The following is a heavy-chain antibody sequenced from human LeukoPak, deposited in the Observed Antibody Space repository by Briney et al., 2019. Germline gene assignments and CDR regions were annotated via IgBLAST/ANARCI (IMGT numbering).Heavy chain of an antibody. CDR2: IIPIFGTA. D-gene: IGHD5-12*01. Sequence: SVKVSCKASGGTFSSYAISWVRQAPGQGLEWMGGIIPIFGTANYAQKFQGRVTITTDESTSTAYMELSSLRSEDTAVYYCARSGRNSGYDTCYYYYYMDVWGKGTTVTVSS. V-gene: IGHV1-69*05. J-gene: IGHJ6*03. CDR3: ARSGRNSGYDTCYYYYYMDV. CDR1: GGTFSSYA.